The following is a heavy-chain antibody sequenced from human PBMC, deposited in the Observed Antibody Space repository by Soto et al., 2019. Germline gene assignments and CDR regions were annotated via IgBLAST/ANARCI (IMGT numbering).Heavy chain of an antibody. Sequence: ASVKVSCKASGGTFSNHAINWVRQAPGQGLEWMGRIIPIFTTTNYAQKFQGRVTITADESTITAYMELSSLKHDDTAVYYCAREVAADGTFREDVFDIWGQGTLVTVSS. CDR1: GGTFSNHA. J-gene: IGHJ3*02. D-gene: IGHD6-13*01. V-gene: IGHV1-69*13. CDR3: AREVAADGTFREDVFDI. CDR2: IIPIFTTT.